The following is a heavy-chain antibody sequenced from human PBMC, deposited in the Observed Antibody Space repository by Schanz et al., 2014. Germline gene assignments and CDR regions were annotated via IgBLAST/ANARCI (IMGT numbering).Heavy chain of an antibody. CDR2: VFPNGIT. CDR1: GGSISSGTYY. V-gene: IGHV4-61*02. D-gene: IGHD1-1*01. Sequence: QVQLQESGPGLVKPSQTLSLTCIVSGGSISSGTYYWSWLRQPAGEALECVGRVFPNGITNYNPALKSRATISLDTSNTQSSLSVTSLTAADTAVDYCARDTTWRLDLWGRGTPVTVSS. J-gene: IGHJ2*01. CDR3: ARDTTWRLDL.